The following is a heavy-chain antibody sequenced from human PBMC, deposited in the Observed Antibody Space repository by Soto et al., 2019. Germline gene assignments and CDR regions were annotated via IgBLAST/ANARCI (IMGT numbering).Heavy chain of an antibody. J-gene: IGHJ5*02. D-gene: IGHD2-2*01. Sequence: SETLSLTCTVSGGSVSSGSYYWSWIRQPPGKGLEWIGYIYYSGSTNYNPSLKSRVTISVDTPKNQFSLKLSSVTAADTAVYYCARVRYCSSTSCYESWFDPWGQGTLVTVSS. CDR3: ARVRYCSSTSCYESWFDP. CDR2: IYYSGST. V-gene: IGHV4-61*01. CDR1: GGSVSSGSYY.